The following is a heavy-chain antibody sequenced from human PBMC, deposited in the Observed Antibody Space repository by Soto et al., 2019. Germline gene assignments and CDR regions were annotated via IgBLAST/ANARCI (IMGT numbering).Heavy chain of an antibody. CDR3: ARVATGSYNWFDP. V-gene: IGHV3-74*01. CDR2: INSDGTRT. CDR1: GFTFSNYW. D-gene: IGHD1-26*01. J-gene: IGHJ5*02. Sequence: EVQLVESGGGLVQPGGSLRLSCAASGFTFSNYWMHWVRQAPGTGLVWVSRINSDGTRTNYADSVKGPCTISRDNAKNTLYLKMDSLRAEDTAIYYCARVATGSYNWFDPWGQGTLVTVSS.